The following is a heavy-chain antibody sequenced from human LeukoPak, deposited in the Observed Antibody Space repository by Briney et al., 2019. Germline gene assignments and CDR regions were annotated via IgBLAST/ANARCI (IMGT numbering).Heavy chain of an antibody. D-gene: IGHD3-22*01. CDR1: GYAFTGYY. CDR3: ARSNRITMIVVVALGY. Sequence: GASVKVSCKASGYAFTGYYMHWVRQAPGQGLEWMGWINPNSGGTNYAQKFQGRVTMTRDTSISTAYMELSRLRSDDTAVYYCARSNRITMIVVVALGYWGQGTLVTVSS. J-gene: IGHJ4*02. V-gene: IGHV1-2*02. CDR2: INPNSGGT.